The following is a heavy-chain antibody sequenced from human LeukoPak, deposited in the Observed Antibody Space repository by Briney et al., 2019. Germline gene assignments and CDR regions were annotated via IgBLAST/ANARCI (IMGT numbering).Heavy chain of an antibody. D-gene: IGHD3-22*01. V-gene: IGHV3-30*18. CDR2: ISYDGSNK. CDR3: AKDTDPDSSGPVDY. J-gene: IGHJ4*02. Sequence: VISYDGSNKYYADSVKGRFTISRDNSKNTLYLQMNSLRAEDTAVYYCAKDTDPDSSGPVDYWGQGTLVTVSS.